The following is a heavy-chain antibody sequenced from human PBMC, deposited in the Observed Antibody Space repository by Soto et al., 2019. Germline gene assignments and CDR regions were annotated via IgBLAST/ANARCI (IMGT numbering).Heavy chain of an antibody. CDR1: GGSISSGGYY. Sequence: QVQLQESGPGLVKPSLTLSLTCTVSGGSISSGGYYWSWIRQHPGKGLEWIGYIYYSGSTYYNPSLKSRVTISVDTSKNQFSLKLSSVTAADTAVYYCARGVRGVLHFDYWGQGTLVTVSS. D-gene: IGHD3-10*01. CDR3: ARGVRGVLHFDY. J-gene: IGHJ4*02. V-gene: IGHV4-31*03. CDR2: IYYSGST.